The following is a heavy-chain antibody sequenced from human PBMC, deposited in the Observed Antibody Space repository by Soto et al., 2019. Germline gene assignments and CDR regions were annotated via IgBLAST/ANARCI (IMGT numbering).Heavy chain of an antibody. CDR2: IYSGGST. D-gene: IGHD3-3*01. CDR3: ARHDDFWSGYYDY. J-gene: IGHJ4*02. V-gene: IGHV3-53*01. CDR1: GFTVSSNY. Sequence: GGSLRLSCAASGFTVSSNYMSWVRQAPGKGLEWVSVIYSGGSTYYADSVKGRFTISRDNSKNTLYLQMNSLRAEDTAVYYCARHDDFWSGYYDYWGQGTLVTVSS.